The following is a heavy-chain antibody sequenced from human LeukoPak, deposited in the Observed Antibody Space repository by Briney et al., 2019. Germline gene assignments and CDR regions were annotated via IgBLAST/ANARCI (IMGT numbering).Heavy chain of an antibody. V-gene: IGHV4-59*08. CDR3: ARRKAKTPNYFDY. Sequence: SQTLSLTCTVSGDSINDYYWTWIRQPSGKGLEWSGYIYYSGNTNYNPSLKSRVTISLDTSKNQFSQKLTSVTAADTAMYYCARRKAKTPNYFDYWGQGALVTVSS. J-gene: IGHJ4*02. CDR2: IYYSGNT. CDR1: GDSINDYY.